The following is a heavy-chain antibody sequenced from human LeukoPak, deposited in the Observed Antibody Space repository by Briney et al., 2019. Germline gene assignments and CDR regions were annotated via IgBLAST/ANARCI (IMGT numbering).Heavy chain of an antibody. Sequence: ASVKVSCKASGYSFAGYGISWVRQAPGQGLEWIGWISTYSGNANYAHNLQGRITVTTETSTSTAYMELRSLRSDDTAVYYCARVGAAPGHFDYWGQGTQLTVSS. CDR1: GYSFAGYG. CDR3: ARVGAAPGHFDY. CDR2: ISTYSGNA. V-gene: IGHV1-18*01. D-gene: IGHD6-13*01. J-gene: IGHJ4*02.